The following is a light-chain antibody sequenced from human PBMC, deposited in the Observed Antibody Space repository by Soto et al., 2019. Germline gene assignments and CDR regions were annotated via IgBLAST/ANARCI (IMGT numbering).Light chain of an antibody. V-gene: IGLV2-8*01. CDR2: EVS. CDR3: SSYAGSNNVI. CDR1: SSDVGGHNY. J-gene: IGLJ2*01. Sequence: QSVLTQPPSASGSPGQSVTISCTGTSSDVGGHNYVSWYQHHPGKAPKLMLYEVSKRPSGVPDRFSGSKSGNTASLTVSGLQAEDEADYYCSSYAGSNNVIFGGGTKLTVL.